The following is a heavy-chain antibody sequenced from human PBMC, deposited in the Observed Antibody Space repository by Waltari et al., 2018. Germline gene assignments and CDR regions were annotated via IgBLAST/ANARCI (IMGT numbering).Heavy chain of an antibody. Sequence: QLQLQESGPGLVKPSETLSLTCTVSGGSISSRCSYWGWIRQPPGKGLEWIGSISYSGITYYNTSLMSRVTISVDTSKNQFSLKLTSVIAAETAVFYCARFSKSANWIDPWGQGTLVTVSS. CDR3: ARFSKSANWIDP. D-gene: IGHD3-3*02. CDR1: GGSISSRCSY. J-gene: IGHJ5*02. V-gene: IGHV4-39*01. CDR2: ISYSGIT.